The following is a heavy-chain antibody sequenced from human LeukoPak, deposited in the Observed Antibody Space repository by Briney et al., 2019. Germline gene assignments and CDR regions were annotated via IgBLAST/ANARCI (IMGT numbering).Heavy chain of an antibody. J-gene: IGHJ4*02. Sequence: ASVKVSCKASGYTFTSYAMNWVRQAPGQGLEWMGWINPNSGGTNYAQKFQGRVTMTRDTSISTAYMELSRLRSDDTAVYYCARDLRLGIAVAGLFDYWGQGTLVTVSS. CDR3: ARDLRLGIAVAGLFDY. CDR2: INPNSGGT. D-gene: IGHD6-19*01. CDR1: GYTFTSYA. V-gene: IGHV1-2*02.